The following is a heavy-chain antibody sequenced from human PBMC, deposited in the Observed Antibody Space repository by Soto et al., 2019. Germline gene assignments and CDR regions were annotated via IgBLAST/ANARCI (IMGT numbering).Heavy chain of an antibody. V-gene: IGHV1-69*12. CDR2: IIPIFGTT. J-gene: IGHJ4*02. Sequence: QVQLVQSGAEVKKPGSSVKVSCKASGGTFSSYAISWVRQAPGQGLEWMGGIIPIFGTTNYAQKFQGRVTITADVSTRTAYMEMSSLSSEDTAVYFCASGIDGDGYNLAGFAYWGQGTVVTVSS. CDR3: ASGIDGDGYNLAGFAY. D-gene: IGHD5-12*01. CDR1: GGTFSSYA.